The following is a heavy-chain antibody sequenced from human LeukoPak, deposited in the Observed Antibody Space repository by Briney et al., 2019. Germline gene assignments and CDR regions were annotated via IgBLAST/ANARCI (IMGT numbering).Heavy chain of an antibody. J-gene: IGHJ3*02. CDR3: AAFWVRGDPDAFDI. D-gene: IGHD3-10*01. CDR2: IYHSGST. V-gene: IGHV4-30-2*01. CDR1: GGSIGSGGYS. Sequence: PSQTLSLTCAVSGGSIGSGGYSWSWIRQPPGKGLEWIGYIYHSGSTYYNPSLKSRVTISVDRSKNQFSLKLSSVTAVDTAVYYCAAFWVRGDPDAFDIWGQGTMVTVSS.